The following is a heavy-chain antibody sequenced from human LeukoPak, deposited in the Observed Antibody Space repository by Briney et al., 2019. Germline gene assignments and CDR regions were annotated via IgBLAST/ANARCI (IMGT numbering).Heavy chain of an antibody. V-gene: IGHV3-23*01. CDR1: GFTFSSYA. J-gene: IGHJ4*02. CDR3: AKDRSSSWYPYYFDY. CDR2: ISGSGGST. D-gene: IGHD6-13*01. Sequence: GGSLRLSCAASGFTFSSYAMSWVRQAPGKGLEWVSAISGSGGSTYYADSVKGRFTISRDNSKNTLYLQMNCLRAEDTAVYYCAKDRSSSWYPYYFDYWGQGTLVTVSS.